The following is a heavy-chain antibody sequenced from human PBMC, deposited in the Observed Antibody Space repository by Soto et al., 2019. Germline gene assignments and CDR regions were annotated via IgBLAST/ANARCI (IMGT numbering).Heavy chain of an antibody. CDR2: VIPLLGTA. CDR3: ARDRSKKLGFDY. V-gene: IGHV1-69*01. CDR1: GGTFSSYA. Sequence: QVQLVQSGAEMKKPGSSVKVSCKASGGTFSSYAFSWVRQAPGQGLQWMGGVIPLLGTANYAQKFQGRVTIIADESASTGYMELTSLTSEDTAVYFCARDRSKKLGFDYWGQGTLVTVSS. J-gene: IGHJ4*02. D-gene: IGHD3-16*01.